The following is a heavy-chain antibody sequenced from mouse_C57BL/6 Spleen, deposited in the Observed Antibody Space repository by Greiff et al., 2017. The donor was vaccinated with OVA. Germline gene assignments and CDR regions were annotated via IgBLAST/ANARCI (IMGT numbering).Heavy chain of an antibody. J-gene: IGHJ2*01. D-gene: IGHD3-1*01. V-gene: IGHV1-82*01. CDR3: ARGHSSSSPFDY. CDR1: GYAFSSSW. Sequence: VQLQQSGPELVKPGASVKISCKASGYAFSSSWMNWVKQRPGKGLEWIGRIYPGDGDTNYNGKFKGKATLTADKSSSTAYMQLSSLTSEDSAVYFCARGHSSSSPFDYWGQGTTLTVSS. CDR2: IYPGDGDT.